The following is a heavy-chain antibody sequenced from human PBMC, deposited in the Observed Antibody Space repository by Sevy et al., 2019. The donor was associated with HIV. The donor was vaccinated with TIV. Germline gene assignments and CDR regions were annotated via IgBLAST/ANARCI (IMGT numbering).Heavy chain of an antibody. CDR2: LSFGCGKI. CDR3: AREGCTKPHDY. Sequence: GGSLRLSCAASGFDFSIYSMSWVRQAPGKGLEWVSTLSFGCGKINYADSVKGRFTISRVNSKSSVYLQMNSMRVEDTAVYYCAREGCTKPHDYWGQGTLVTVSS. CDR1: GFDFSIYS. J-gene: IGHJ4*02. D-gene: IGHD2-8*01. V-gene: IGHV3-23*01.